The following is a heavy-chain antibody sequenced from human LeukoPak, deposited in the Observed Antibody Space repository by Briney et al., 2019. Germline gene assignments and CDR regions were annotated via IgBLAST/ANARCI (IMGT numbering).Heavy chain of an antibody. V-gene: IGHV3-30*02. CDR2: IRYDGSNK. J-gene: IGHJ4*02. CDR1: GFTFSSYG. Sequence: PGRSLRLSCAASGFTFSSYGMHWVRQAPGKGLEWMAFIRYDGSNKYYADSVKGRFTISRDNSKNTLYLQMNSLRAEDTAVYYCAKDRNGITGTTGDLDYWGQGTLDTVSS. D-gene: IGHD1-20*01. CDR3: AKDRNGITGTTGDLDY.